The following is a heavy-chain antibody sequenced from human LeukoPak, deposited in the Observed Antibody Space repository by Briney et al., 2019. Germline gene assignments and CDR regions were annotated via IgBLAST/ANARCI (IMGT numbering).Heavy chain of an antibody. CDR2: ISGSGGST. V-gene: IGHV3-23*01. J-gene: IGHJ4*02. Sequence: GGSLRLSYAASRFTFISYAMSWVRQAPGKGLEWVSAISGSGGSTYYADSVKGRFTISRDNSKNTLYLQMNSLRAEDTALYYCAKGNLGDFWGQGTLVAVSS. CDR1: RFTFISYA. CDR3: AKGNLGDF. D-gene: IGHD1-26*01.